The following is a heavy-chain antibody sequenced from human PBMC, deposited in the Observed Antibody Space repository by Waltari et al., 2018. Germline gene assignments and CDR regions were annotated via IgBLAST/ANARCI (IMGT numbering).Heavy chain of an antibody. CDR2: ISRSGSSI. Sequence: EVQLVESGGGLVQHGGSLRLSWAACGFTCSSDERNWVRQAPGKGPEWVSYISRSGSSIYYADSVKGRFTISRDNAKNSLYLQMNSLRAEDTAVYYCASLGYGDYVAAFDIWGQGTMVTVSS. CDR1: GFTCSSDE. CDR3: ASLGYGDYVAAFDI. D-gene: IGHD4-17*01. V-gene: IGHV3-48*03. J-gene: IGHJ3*02.